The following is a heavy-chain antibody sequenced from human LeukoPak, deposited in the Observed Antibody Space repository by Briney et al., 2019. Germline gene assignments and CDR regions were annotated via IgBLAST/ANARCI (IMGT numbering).Heavy chain of an antibody. V-gene: IGHV4-39*07. J-gene: IGHJ1*01. Sequence: SETLSLTCTVSGGSISSSSYYWGWIRQPPGKGLEWIGSIYYSGSTYYNPSLKSRVTISVDTSKNQFSLKLSSVTAADTAVYYCAGIDYGDYVQHWGQGTLVTVSS. D-gene: IGHD4-17*01. CDR1: GGSISSSSYY. CDR3: AGIDYGDYVQH. CDR2: IYYSGST.